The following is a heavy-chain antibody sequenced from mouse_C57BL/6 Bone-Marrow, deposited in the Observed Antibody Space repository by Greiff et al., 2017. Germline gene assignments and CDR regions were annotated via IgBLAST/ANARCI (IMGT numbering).Heavy chain of an antibody. CDR2: ISDVGSYT. Sequence: EVQGVESGGGLVKPGGSLKLSCAASGFTFSSYAMSWVRQTPETRLEWVATISDVGSYTYYPNNVKGRFTISRNNAKNNLYLQMSHMKSEDTAMYYCARDRGQLRLNYFDYWGQGTTLTVSS. D-gene: IGHD3-2*02. CDR1: GFTFSSYA. J-gene: IGHJ2*01. V-gene: IGHV5-4*01. CDR3: ARDRGQLRLNYFDY.